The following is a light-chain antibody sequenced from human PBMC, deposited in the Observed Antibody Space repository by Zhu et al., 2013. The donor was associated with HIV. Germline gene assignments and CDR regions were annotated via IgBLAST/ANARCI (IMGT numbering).Light chain of an antibody. V-gene: IGKV2-30*02. Sequence: DIVMTQSPLSLPVTPGEPASISCRSSQSLLHSNGYNYLDWYLQKPGQSPRRLIYKVSKRDSGVPDRFSGSGSGTDFTLKISRVEAEDVGVYYCMQGTHWPLTFGGGTKVEIK. J-gene: IGKJ4*01. CDR1: QSLLHSNGYNY. CDR3: MQGTHWPLT. CDR2: KVS.